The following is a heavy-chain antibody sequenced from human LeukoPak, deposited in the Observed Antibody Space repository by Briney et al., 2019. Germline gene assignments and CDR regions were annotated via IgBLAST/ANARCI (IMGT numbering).Heavy chain of an antibody. CDR3: ARLPFEYYYYYYYMDV. V-gene: IGHV3-64*01. CDR1: GFTFSSYA. Sequence: GGSLRLSCAASGFTFSSYAMHWVRQAPGKGLEYVSAISSNGGSTYYANSVKGRFTISRDNSKNTLYLQMGSLRAEDTAVYYCARLPFEYYYYYYYMDVWGKGTTVTISS. CDR2: ISSNGGST. J-gene: IGHJ6*03. D-gene: IGHD2-2*01.